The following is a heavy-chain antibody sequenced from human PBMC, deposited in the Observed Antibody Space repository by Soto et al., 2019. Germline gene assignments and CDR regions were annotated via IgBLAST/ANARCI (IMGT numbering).Heavy chain of an antibody. CDR2: IIPIFGTA. CDR1: GGTFSSYA. J-gene: IGHJ4*02. D-gene: IGHD3-3*01. V-gene: IGHV1-69*06. CDR3: ASREYYDFWSGYYPPDY. Sequence: QVQLVQSGAEVKKPGSSVKVSCKASGGTFSSYAISWVRQAPGQGLEWMGGIIPIFGTANYAQKFQGRVTITADKSTSTAYMELSSLRSEDTAVYYCASREYYDFWSGYYPPDYWGQGTLVTVSS.